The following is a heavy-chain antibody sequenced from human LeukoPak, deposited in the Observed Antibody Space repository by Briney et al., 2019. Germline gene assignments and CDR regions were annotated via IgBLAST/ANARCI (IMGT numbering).Heavy chain of an antibody. CDR2: IIIVGGST. J-gene: IGHJ4*02. D-gene: IGHD1-14*01. CDR3: VRGPPATIGY. CDR1: GFSFTTYW. V-gene: IGHV3-74*01. Sequence: GSLRLSCAVSGFSFTTYWTHWVRHAPGKGRGWVSRIIIVGGSTTYADSRKGRFTTSRDTPTKTPYLQMNSLRAEETSVYDCVRGPPATIGYWGQGTLVTVSS.